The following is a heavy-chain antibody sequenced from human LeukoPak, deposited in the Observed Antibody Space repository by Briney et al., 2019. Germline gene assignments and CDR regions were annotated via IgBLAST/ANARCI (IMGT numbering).Heavy chain of an antibody. D-gene: IGHD3-10*01. CDR2: ISAYNGNT. CDR3: ARSLSGVLLWFGELWDYFDY. CDR1: GCTFTSYG. V-gene: IGHV1-18*01. Sequence: ASVKVSCKASGCTFTSYGISWVRQAPGQGLEWMGWISAYNGNTNYAQKLQGRVTMTTDTSTSTAYMELRSLRSDDTAVYYCARSLSGVLLWFGELWDYFDYWGQGTLVTVSS. J-gene: IGHJ4*02.